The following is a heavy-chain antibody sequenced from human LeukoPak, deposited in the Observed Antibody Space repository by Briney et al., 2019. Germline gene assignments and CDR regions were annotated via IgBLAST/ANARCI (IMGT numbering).Heavy chain of an antibody. D-gene: IGHD6-13*01. CDR2: IWYDGSNK. Sequence: GGSLRLSCAASGFTFSSYGMHRVRQAPGKGLEWVAVIWYDGSNKYYADSVKGRFTISRDNSKNTLYLQMNSLRAEDTAVYYCAASPRQQLDNFDYWGQGTLVTVSS. J-gene: IGHJ4*02. CDR3: AASPRQQLDNFDY. CDR1: GFTFSSYG. V-gene: IGHV3-33*01.